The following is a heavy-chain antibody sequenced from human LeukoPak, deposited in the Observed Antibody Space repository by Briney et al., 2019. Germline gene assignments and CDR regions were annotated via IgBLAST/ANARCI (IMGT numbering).Heavy chain of an antibody. J-gene: IGHJ4*02. Sequence: GASVKVSCKASGYTFTSYGISWVQQAPGQGLEWMGWISAYNGNTNYAQKLQGRVPMTTDTSTSTAYLELRSLRSDDTDVYYCAALRTRPPQTLKYWGQGTLVTVSS. CDR3: AALRTRPPQTLKY. V-gene: IGHV1-18*01. CDR2: ISAYNGNT. D-gene: IGHD4-17*01. CDR1: GYTFTSYG.